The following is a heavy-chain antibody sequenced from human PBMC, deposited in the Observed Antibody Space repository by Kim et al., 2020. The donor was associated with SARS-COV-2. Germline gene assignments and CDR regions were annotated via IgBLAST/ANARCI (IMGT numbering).Heavy chain of an antibody. CDR3: AKDQGYGDLSHFDY. Sequence: GGSLRLSCAASGFTFSSYAMSWVRQGPGKGLEWVSDISGNGRSTDYADSVKGRFTISRDNSKNTLYLQMNSLRAEDTAVYYCAKDQGYGDLSHFDYWGLGTLATVSS. V-gene: IGHV3-23*01. D-gene: IGHD4-17*01. CDR1: GFTFSSYA. J-gene: IGHJ4*02. CDR2: ISGNGRST.